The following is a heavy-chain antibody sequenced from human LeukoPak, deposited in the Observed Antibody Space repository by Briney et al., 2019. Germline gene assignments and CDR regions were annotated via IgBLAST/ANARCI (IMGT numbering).Heavy chain of an antibody. CDR3: ASGPRSQGSEFDY. D-gene: IGHD1-14*01. CDR1: GGSFSGYY. J-gene: IGHJ4*02. CDR2: INHSGST. Sequence: PSETLSLTCAVYGGSFSGYYWSWIRLPPGKGLEWIGEINHSGSTNYNPSLKSRVTISVDTSKNQFSLKLSSVTAADTAVYYCASGPRSQGSEFDYWGQGTLVTVSS. V-gene: IGHV4-34*01.